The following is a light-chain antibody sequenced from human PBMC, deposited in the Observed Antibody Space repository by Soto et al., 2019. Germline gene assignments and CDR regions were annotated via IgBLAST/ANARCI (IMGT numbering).Light chain of an antibody. CDR2: GAS. Sequence: EIVLTQSPGTLSLSPGERATLSCRAGQSVSSSYLAWYQQKLGQAPRLLIYGASSRATGIPDRFSGSGSGTDFTLTISRLEPEDFAVYYCHQYGISPYTFGQGTKLEIK. CDR3: HQYGISPYT. V-gene: IGKV3-20*01. J-gene: IGKJ2*01. CDR1: QSVSSSY.